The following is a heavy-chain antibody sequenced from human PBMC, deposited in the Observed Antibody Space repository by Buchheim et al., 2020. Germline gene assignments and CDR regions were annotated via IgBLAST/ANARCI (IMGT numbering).Heavy chain of an antibody. V-gene: IGHV4-59*08. CDR2: IYYSGST. CDR3: ARHDFWNGYSHFDY. Sequence: QVQLQESGPGLVKPSETLSLTCTVSGGSISSYYWSWIRQPPGKGLEWIGYIYYSGSTNYNPSITSRVTISVDTSKNQFSLKLSSVTAADTAVYYCARHDFWNGYSHFDYWGQGTL. D-gene: IGHD3-3*01. J-gene: IGHJ4*02. CDR1: GGSISSYY.